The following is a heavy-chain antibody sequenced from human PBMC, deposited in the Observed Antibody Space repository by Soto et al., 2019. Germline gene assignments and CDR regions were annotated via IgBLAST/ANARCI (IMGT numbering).Heavy chain of an antibody. V-gene: IGHV3-74*03. CDR1: GFTFSGHW. Sequence: EVQLVESGGGLVQPGGSLRLSCAASGFTFSGHWMHWVRQVPGKGLEWVSGINPDGGTSAYADSVKGRFTISRDNAKNTLYLQMNGLRAEDTAVYYCAREAGYCSRTSCYRRAFDTWGQGTTVTVSS. D-gene: IGHD2-2*01. J-gene: IGHJ3*02. CDR2: INPDGGTS. CDR3: AREAGYCSRTSCYRRAFDT.